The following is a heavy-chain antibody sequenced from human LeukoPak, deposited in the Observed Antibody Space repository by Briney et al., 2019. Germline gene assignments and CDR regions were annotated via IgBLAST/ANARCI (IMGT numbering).Heavy chain of an antibody. J-gene: IGHJ4*02. V-gene: IGHV4-38-2*01. CDR2: IYHSGST. CDR1: GYSINSGYC. Sequence: PSETLSLTCAVSGYSINSGYCWGWIRQPPGKGLEWIGSIYHSGSTYYNPSLKSRVTISVDTSKNQFSLKLSSVTAADTAVYYYARVATTINPPQRPFDYWGQGTLVTVSS. D-gene: IGHD5-12*01. CDR3: ARVATTINPPQRPFDY.